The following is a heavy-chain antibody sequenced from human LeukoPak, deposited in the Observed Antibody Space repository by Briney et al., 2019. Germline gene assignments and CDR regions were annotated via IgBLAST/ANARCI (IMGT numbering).Heavy chain of an antibody. J-gene: IGHJ3*02. CDR2: ISYDGSNK. V-gene: IGHV3-30*04. D-gene: IGHD5-12*01. CDR1: GFTFSSYA. CDR3: ARDRSSGYDDAFDI. Sequence: PGRSLRLSCAASGFTFSSYAMHWVRQAPGKGLEWVAVISYDGSNKYYADSVKGRFTISRDNSKNTLYLQMNSLRAEDTAVYYCARDRSSGYDDAFDIWGQGTMVTVSS.